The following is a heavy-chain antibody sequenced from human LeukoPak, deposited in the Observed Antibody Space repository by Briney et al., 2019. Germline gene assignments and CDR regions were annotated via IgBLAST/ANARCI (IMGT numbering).Heavy chain of an antibody. D-gene: IGHD6-13*01. CDR2: IDRDGSVR. CDR3: ARDPGSSSFDL. CDR1: GFSFSTYW. J-gene: IGHJ4*02. V-gene: IGHV3-7*01. Sequence: GGSLRLSCSASGFSFSTYWMSWVRQTPETGLEFVANIDRDGSVRNYMDSLRGRSTISRDNAKKSLYLEINSLRADDTAVYYCARDPGSSSFDLWGRGALVTVSS.